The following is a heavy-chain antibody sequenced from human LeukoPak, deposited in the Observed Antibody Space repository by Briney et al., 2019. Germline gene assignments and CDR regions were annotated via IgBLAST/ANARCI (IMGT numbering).Heavy chain of an antibody. V-gene: IGHV3-21*01. CDR3: AKDGASYFYGSGTYFFPRDRRGYFQH. Sequence: GGSLRLSCAASGFTFSTYNMNWVRQAPGKGLEWVSSISGSSSYIYYADSVKGRFSISRDNAKNSLYLQMNSLRAEDTAVYYCAKDGASYFYGSGTYFFPRDRRGYFQHWGQGTLVTVSS. CDR2: ISGSSSYI. J-gene: IGHJ1*01. D-gene: IGHD3-10*01. CDR1: GFTFSTYN.